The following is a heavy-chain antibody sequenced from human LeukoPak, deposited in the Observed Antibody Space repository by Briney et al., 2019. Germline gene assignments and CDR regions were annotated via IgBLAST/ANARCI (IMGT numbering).Heavy chain of an antibody. CDR1: GGTFSSYT. Sequence: SVKVSCKASGGTFSSYTIGWVRQAPGQGLEWMGRIIPILGIANYAQKFQGRVTITADKSTSTAYMELSSLRSEDTAVYYCARDIAAAGTGRAFDIWGQGTMVTVSS. CDR3: ARDIAAAGTGRAFDI. V-gene: IGHV1-69*04. J-gene: IGHJ3*02. CDR2: IIPILGIA. D-gene: IGHD6-13*01.